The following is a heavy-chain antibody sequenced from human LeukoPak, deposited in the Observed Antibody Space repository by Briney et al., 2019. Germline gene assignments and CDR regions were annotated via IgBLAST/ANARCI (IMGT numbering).Heavy chain of an antibody. V-gene: IGHV4-4*07. CDR1: GGSISTYS. CDR3: ARVPWYYDILTGYYFDY. J-gene: IGHJ4*02. CDR2: IYTSGST. Sequence: SETLSLTCTVSGGSISTYSWSWIRQPAGKGLEWIGRIYTSGSTNYNPSLKSRVTISVDTSKNQFSLKLSSVTAADTAVYYCARVPWYYDILTGYYFDYWGQGTLVTVSS. D-gene: IGHD3-9*01.